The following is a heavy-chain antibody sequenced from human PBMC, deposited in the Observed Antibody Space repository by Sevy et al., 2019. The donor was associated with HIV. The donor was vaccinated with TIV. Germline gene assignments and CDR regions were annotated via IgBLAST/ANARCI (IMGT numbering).Heavy chain of an antibody. D-gene: IGHD3-22*01. V-gene: IGHV3-49*03. Sequence: GGSLRLSCTASGFTFGDYAMSWFRQAPGKGLEWVGFIRSKAYGGTTEYAASVKGRFTISRDDSKSIACLQMNSLKTEDTAVYYCTRGGYYDSSGYLNAAFDIWGQGTMVTVSS. CDR3: TRGGYYDSSGYLNAAFDI. CDR2: IRSKAYGGTT. J-gene: IGHJ3*02. CDR1: GFTFGDYA.